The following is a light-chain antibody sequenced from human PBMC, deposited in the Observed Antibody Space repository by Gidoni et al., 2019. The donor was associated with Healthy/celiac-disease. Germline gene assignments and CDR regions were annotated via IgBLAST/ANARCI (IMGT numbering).Light chain of an antibody. CDR2: GNS. V-gene: IGLV1-40*01. CDR3: QSYDSSLSVYVV. CDR1: SSNIGAGYD. J-gene: IGLJ2*01. Sequence: QSVLTQPPSASAAPGQRVTISCTGSSSNIGAGYDVHWYQQLPGTAPKLLIYGNSNRPSGVPDRFSGSKSGTSASLAISGLQAEDEADYYCQSYDSSLSVYVVFGGGTKLTVL.